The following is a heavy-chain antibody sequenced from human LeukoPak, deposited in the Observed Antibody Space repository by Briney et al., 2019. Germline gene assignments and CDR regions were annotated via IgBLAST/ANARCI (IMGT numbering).Heavy chain of an antibody. V-gene: IGHV1-3*03. CDR3: AKAYDFWSGYYCWYYFDY. Sequence: ASVKVSCKASGYTFTTYAIHWVRQAPGQRLEWMGWINPGNGDTRYSQYFQGRVTITRDTSATTAYMELSSLRSEDMAVYYCAKAYDFWSGYYCWYYFDYWGQGTLVTVSS. D-gene: IGHD3-3*01. J-gene: IGHJ4*02. CDR2: INPGNGDT. CDR1: GYTFTTYA.